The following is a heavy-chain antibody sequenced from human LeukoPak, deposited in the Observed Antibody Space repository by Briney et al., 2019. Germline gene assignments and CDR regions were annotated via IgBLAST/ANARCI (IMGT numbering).Heavy chain of an antibody. CDR3: ARDLRDIVVVPAANDAFDI. CDR2: ISAYNGNT. Sequence: APVRVSCKASGYTFTSYGISWVRQAPGQGLEWMGWISAYNGNTNYAQKLQGRVTMTTDTSTSTAYMELRSLRSDDTAVYYCARDLRDIVVVPAANDAFDIWGQGTMVTVSS. V-gene: IGHV1-18*01. D-gene: IGHD2-2*01. J-gene: IGHJ3*02. CDR1: GYTFTSYG.